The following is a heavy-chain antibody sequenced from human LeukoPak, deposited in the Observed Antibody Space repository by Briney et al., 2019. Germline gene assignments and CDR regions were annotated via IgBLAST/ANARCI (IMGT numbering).Heavy chain of an antibody. Sequence: SETLTLTCTVSGGSISSYYLSWIRQPAGKGLEWIWRIYSSGSTNYNPYLMSRVTMSVDTSKNQFSLKLSSVTAADRAVYCCARAVGYNDAFDICVQGTMDTVSS. J-gene: IGHJ3*02. V-gene: IGHV4-4*07. CDR1: GGSISSYY. CDR3: ARAVGYNDAFDI. D-gene: IGHD1-1*01. CDR2: IYSSGST.